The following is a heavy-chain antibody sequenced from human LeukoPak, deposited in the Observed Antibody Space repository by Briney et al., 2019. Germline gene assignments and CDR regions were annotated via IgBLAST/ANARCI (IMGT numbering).Heavy chain of an antibody. CDR1: GFTFSSSD. J-gene: IGHJ4*02. CDR3: VKVGISTYDH. Sequence: GGSLRLSRAASGFTFSSSDMHWVRQAPGKALEYVSAITFHGRDTYYADSVNGRFTISRDNSKDTLYLQMSNLRPEDTAIYYCVKVGISTYDHWGQGTLVTVSS. CDR2: ITFHGRDT. D-gene: IGHD2/OR15-2a*01. V-gene: IGHV3-64D*06.